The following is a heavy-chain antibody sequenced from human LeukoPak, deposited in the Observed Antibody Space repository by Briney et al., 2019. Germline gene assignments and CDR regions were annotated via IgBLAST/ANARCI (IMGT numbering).Heavy chain of an antibody. Sequence: SVKVSCKASGGTFSSYAISWVRQAPGQGLEWMGGIIPILGTANYAQKFQGRVTITTDESTSTAYMELSSLRSEDTAVYYCARDYGGLNYFDYWGQGTLVTVSS. J-gene: IGHJ4*02. CDR2: IIPILGTA. V-gene: IGHV1-69*05. D-gene: IGHD4-23*01. CDR1: GGTFSSYA. CDR3: ARDYGGLNYFDY.